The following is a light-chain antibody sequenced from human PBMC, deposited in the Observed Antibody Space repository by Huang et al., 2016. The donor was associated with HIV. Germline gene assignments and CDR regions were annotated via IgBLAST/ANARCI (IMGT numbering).Light chain of an antibody. CDR3: QQRDT. V-gene: IGKV3-11*01. CDR2: DAS. CDR1: QSVSRN. J-gene: IGKJ5*01. Sequence: EIVLTQSPATLSLSPGERATLSCRASQSVSRNLGWYQQKFGQAPSLFIYDASTRATGIAARFSGSASGTNFTLTISSLEPEDCAVYYCQQRDTFGQGTRLEIK.